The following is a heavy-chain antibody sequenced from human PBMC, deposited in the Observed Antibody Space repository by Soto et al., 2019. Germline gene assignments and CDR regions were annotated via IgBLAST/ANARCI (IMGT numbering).Heavy chain of an antibody. V-gene: IGHV1-18*01. CDR1: GYTFTSYG. Sequence: QVQLVQSGAEVKKPGASVKVSCKASGYTFTSYGISWVRQAPGQGLEWMGGISAYNGNTNYAQKLQGRVTMTTDTATSTAYMELRSLRSDDTAVYYCARDEVFVGARGPKIGWFDPWGQGNLVTVSS. D-gene: IGHD2-21*01. CDR2: ISAYNGNT. J-gene: IGHJ5*02. CDR3: ARDEVFVGARGPKIGWFDP.